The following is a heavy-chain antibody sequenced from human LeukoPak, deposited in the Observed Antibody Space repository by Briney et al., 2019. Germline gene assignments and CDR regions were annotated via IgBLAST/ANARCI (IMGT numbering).Heavy chain of an antibody. V-gene: IGHV4-34*01. CDR2: INHSGST. Sequence: KTSETLSLTCAVYGGSFSGYYWSWIRQPPGKGLEWIGEINHSGSTNYNPSLKSRVTISVDTSKNQFSLKLSSVTAADTAVYYCARDGYSGSDALWGQGTLVTVSS. J-gene: IGHJ4*02. D-gene: IGHD5-12*01. CDR3: ARDGYSGSDAL. CDR1: GGSFSGYY.